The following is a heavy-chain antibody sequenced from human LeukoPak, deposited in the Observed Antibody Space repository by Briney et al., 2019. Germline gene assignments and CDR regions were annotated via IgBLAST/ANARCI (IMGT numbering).Heavy chain of an antibody. D-gene: IGHD1-14*01. Sequence: GGSLRLSCAASGFTFSSYAMSWVRQAPGKGLEWVSGISGSGGSTYYADSVKGRFTISRDNSKNTLYLQMNSLRAEDTAVYYCAKDRWPDLLPLDYWGQGTLVTVSS. J-gene: IGHJ4*02. CDR3: AKDRWPDLLPLDY. CDR2: ISGSGGST. V-gene: IGHV3-23*01. CDR1: GFTFSSYA.